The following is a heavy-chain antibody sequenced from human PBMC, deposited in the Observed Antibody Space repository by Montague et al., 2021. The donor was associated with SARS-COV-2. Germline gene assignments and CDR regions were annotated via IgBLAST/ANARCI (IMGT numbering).Heavy chain of an antibody. D-gene: IGHD3-10*01. CDR2: VLHSGNT. J-gene: IGHJ5*02. CDR3: TKTDKGVVLPPRLGSFDP. CDR1: GASISSTSYY. V-gene: IGHV4-39*01. Sequence: SETLSLTCTVSGASISSTSYYWGWIRQPPGEGLEWIGTVLHSGNTYYNPSLKSRLTISVDAPKQQFSLRLSSVTAADTAVYYCTKTDKGVVLPPRLGSFDPWGQGTLVIVSS.